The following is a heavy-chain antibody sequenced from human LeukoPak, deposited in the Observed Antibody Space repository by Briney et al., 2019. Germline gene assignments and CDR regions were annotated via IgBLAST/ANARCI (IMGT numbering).Heavy chain of an antibody. D-gene: IGHD3-10*01. CDR1: GYTFTSYY. CDR2: INPSGGST. CDR3: ARASLWFGAYYFDY. Sequence: ASVTVSCKASGYTFTSYYMHWVRQAPGQGLEWMGIINPSGGSTNYAQKFQGRVTMTSDTSTSTVYMELSSLRSEDTAVYYCARASLWFGAYYFDYWGQGTLVTVSS. J-gene: IGHJ4*02. V-gene: IGHV1-46*01.